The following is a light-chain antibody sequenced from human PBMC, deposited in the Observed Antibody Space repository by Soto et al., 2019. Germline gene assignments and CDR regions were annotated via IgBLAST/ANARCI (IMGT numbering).Light chain of an antibody. CDR3: HQYNTFSA. CDR1: QSISSR. CDR2: KAS. V-gene: IGKV1-5*03. J-gene: IGKJ2*01. Sequence: DIQMTQSPSTLSASVGDRVTITCRASQSISSRLAWYQQKPGKAPKLLIYKASSLESVLPSRFTGSGSGTEFTLTISSLQPDDFATYYCHQYNTFSAFGQGAKLEIK.